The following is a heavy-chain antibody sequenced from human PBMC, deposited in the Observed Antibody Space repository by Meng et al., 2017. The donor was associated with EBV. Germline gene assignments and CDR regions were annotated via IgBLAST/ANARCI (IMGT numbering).Heavy chain of an antibody. CDR2: IYWDDDK. CDR1: GFSLSTRGVG. D-gene: IGHD6-6*01. CDR3: AHIIAARPFDY. V-gene: IGHV2-5*02. Sequence: ITLKESGPTLVQPTQTLTLTCTVSGFSLSTRGVGVGWIRQPPGKALEWLALIYWDDDKRYSPSLKGRLTITKDTSKNQVVLTMTNMDPVDAATYYCAHIIAARPFDYWGQGTLVTVSS. J-gene: IGHJ4*02.